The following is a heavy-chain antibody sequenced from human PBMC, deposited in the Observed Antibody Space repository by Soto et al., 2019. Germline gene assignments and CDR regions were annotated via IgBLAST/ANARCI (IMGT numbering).Heavy chain of an antibody. CDR2: ISGGGYTA. CDR3: AKAQGVATINSNFDY. V-gene: IGHV3-23*01. Sequence: EVQLLESGGVLVRPGGSLTISCVVSGLSSRSHAMYWVRQAPGRGLEGVAGISGGGYTAYYPDSVRGRFIISRDNSKNTVYLQIDNLRVDDTAVYYCAKAQGVATINSNFDYWGQGTLVTVAS. D-gene: IGHD5-12*01. CDR1: GLSSRSHA. J-gene: IGHJ4*02.